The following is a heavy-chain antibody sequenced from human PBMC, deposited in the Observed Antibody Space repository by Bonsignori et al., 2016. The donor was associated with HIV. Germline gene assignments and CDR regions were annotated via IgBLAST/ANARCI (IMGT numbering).Heavy chain of an antibody. J-gene: IGHJ4*02. V-gene: IGHV1-69*01. D-gene: IGHD3-22*01. CDR2: IIPIFGTA. CDR3: ARAPLYDSSGLLDY. Sequence: WVRQAPGQGLEWMGGIIPIFGTANYAQKFQGRVTITADESTSTAYMELSSLRSEDTAVYYCARAPLYDSSGLLDYWGQGTLVTVSS.